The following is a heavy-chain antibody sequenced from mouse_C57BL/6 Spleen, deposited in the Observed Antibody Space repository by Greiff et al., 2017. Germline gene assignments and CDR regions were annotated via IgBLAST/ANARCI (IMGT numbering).Heavy chain of an antibody. D-gene: IGHD2-4*01. Sequence: QVQLQQSGAELARPGASVKLSCKASGYTFTSYGISWVKQRTGQGLEWIGEIYPRSGNTYYNEKFKGKATLTADKSSSTAYMELRSLTSEDSAVYFCARFDYEGGDCYAMDYWGQGTSVTVSS. CDR2: IYPRSGNT. CDR1: GYTFTSYG. CDR3: ARFDYEGGDCYAMDY. V-gene: IGHV1-81*01. J-gene: IGHJ4*01.